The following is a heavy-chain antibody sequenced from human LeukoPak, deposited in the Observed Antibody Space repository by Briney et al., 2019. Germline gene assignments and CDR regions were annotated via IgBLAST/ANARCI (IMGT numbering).Heavy chain of an antibody. D-gene: IGHD6-13*01. J-gene: IGHJ6*03. CDR1: GGTFSSYA. CDR3: ARGQYSSSWYSIPLYYYYYYMDV. CDR2: IIPIFGTA. Sequence: EASVKVSCKASGGTFSSYAISWVRQAPGQGLEWMGGIIPIFGTANYAQKFQGRVTITADESTSTAYMELSSLRSEDTAVYYCARGQYSSSWYSIPLYYYYYYMDVWGKGTTVTVSS. V-gene: IGHV1-69*13.